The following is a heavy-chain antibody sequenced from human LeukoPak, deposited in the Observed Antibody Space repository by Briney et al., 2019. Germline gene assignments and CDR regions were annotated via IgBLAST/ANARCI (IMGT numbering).Heavy chain of an antibody. CDR3: AGRYFDWLNDY. CDR2: ISSSSSYI. D-gene: IGHD3-9*01. CDR1: GFTFSSYS. Sequence: NSGGSLRLSCAASGFTFSSYSMNWVRQAPGKGLEGVSSISSSSSYIYYADSVKGRFTISRDNAKNSLYLQMNSLRAEDTAVYYCAGRYFDWLNDYWGQGTLVTVSS. V-gene: IGHV3-21*01. J-gene: IGHJ4*02.